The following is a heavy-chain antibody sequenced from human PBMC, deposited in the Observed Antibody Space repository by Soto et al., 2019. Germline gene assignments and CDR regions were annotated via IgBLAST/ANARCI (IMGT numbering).Heavy chain of an antibody. CDR2: IYYSGYN. D-gene: IGHD4-4*01. CDR3: ARSDNYVPFEY. V-gene: IGHV4-30-4*01. J-gene: IGHJ4*02. Sequence: QVQLQESGPGLVKPSQTLSLNCTVSGGSIRRGVYKWSWIRQPPGKGLEWIGYIYYSGYNYNNPSLKSRVTMSVDTSKNLFSLKLSSVTAADTAVYYCARSDNYVPFEYWGQGTLVTVSS. CDR1: GGSIRRGVYK.